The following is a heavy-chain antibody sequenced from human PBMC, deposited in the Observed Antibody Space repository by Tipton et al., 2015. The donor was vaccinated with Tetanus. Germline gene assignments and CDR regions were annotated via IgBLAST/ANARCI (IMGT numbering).Heavy chain of an antibody. D-gene: IGHD2-2*01. CDR2: IGDTEFVT. Sequence: SLRLSCAASGLTFSRYAMNWVRQVPGKGLEWVSAIGDTEFVTYYADSLKGRFTISRDNSKNTLSLQMISLRAEDTAIYYCARGRERCRGTNCHRATDYWGQGTLVTVSS. CDR1: GLTFSRYA. CDR3: ARGRERCRGTNCHRATDY. V-gene: IGHV3-23*01. J-gene: IGHJ4*02.